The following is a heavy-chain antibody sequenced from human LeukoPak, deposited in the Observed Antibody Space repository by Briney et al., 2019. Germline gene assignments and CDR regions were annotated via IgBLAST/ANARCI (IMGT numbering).Heavy chain of an antibody. J-gene: IGHJ3*02. CDR1: GFTFSSYA. CDR3: AKDMSYAAARPDAFSAFDI. D-gene: IGHD6-6*01. Sequence: PGGSLRLSCAASGFTFSSYAMSWVRQAPGKGLEWVSAISGSGGSTYYADSVKGRFTISRDNSKNTLYLQMNSLRAEDTAVYYCAKDMSYAAARPDAFSAFDIWGQGTMVTVSS. V-gene: IGHV3-23*01. CDR2: ISGSGGST.